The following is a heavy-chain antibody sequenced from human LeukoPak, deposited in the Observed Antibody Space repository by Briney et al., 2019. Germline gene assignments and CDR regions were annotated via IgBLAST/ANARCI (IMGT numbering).Heavy chain of an antibody. Sequence: GGSLRLSCAASGFTFSSYSMNWVRQAPGKGLEWVSSISSSRSYIYYADAVKGRFTFSRDNAKNSLYLQMNSLRAEDTAVYYCARVTGYMIEDYFDYWGQGTLVTVSS. J-gene: IGHJ4*02. CDR3: ARVTGYMIEDYFDY. V-gene: IGHV3-21*01. CDR2: ISSSRSYI. CDR1: GFTFSSYS. D-gene: IGHD3-22*01.